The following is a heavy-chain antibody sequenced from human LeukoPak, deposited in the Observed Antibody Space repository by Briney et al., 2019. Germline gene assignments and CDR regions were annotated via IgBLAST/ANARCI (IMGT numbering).Heavy chain of an antibody. J-gene: IGHJ3*02. Sequence: SGTLSLTCTVSGDSISGDYWSWVRQSPGKGLEWIGYFHHTAGTRYNPSLQRRVTISIDTSTNHFSLKLNSLSAADTAVYFCARLLDYDSSGDPDTFDIWGQGTVVTVSS. V-gene: IGHV4-59*08. CDR2: FHHTAGT. CDR1: GDSISGDY. CDR3: ARLLDYDSSGDPDTFDI. D-gene: IGHD3-22*01.